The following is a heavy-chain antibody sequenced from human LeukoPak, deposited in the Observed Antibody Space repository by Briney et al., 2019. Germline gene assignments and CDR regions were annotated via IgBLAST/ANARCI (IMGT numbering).Heavy chain of an antibody. D-gene: IGHD1-1*01. CDR3: AIWTSGNY. CDR2: MDPTGSQK. CDR1: QFTLNGSW. V-gene: IGHV3-7*01. J-gene: IGHJ4*02. Sequence: PGGSLRLSCADSQFTLNGSWMNWVRQAPGKGLEWVANMDPTGSQKRYVDSVKGRFPISKDNPGASLYFAMHSLRAEDTAIYYCAIWTSGNYWGQGTLVTVSS.